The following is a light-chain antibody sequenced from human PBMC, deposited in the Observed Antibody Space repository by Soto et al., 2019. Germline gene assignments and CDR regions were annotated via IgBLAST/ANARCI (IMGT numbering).Light chain of an antibody. Sequence: QSALTQPASVSGSPGQSITISCTGTSSDVGGYNYVSWYQQHPGKAPKLMIYDVSNRPSGVSNRFSGSKSGNTTSLTISGLQAEDEADHYCRSYTSSSGVFVTGTKVTVL. CDR2: DVS. CDR3: RSYTSSSGV. J-gene: IGLJ1*01. CDR1: SSDVGGYNY. V-gene: IGLV2-14*01.